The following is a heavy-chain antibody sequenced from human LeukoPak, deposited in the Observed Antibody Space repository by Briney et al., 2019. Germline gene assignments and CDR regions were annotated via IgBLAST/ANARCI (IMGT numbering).Heavy chain of an antibody. Sequence: GGSLRLSCAASGFTFSDYYVSWIRQAPGEGLEWVSYISSSGNTIYYTDSVKGRFTISRDNAKNSLYLQMNSLRAEDTAVYYCARDRAGYYYYGMDVWGQGTTVTVSS. D-gene: IGHD3-10*01. CDR3: ARDRAGYYYYGMDV. V-gene: IGHV3-11*01. CDR1: GFTFSDYY. CDR2: ISSSGNTI. J-gene: IGHJ6*02.